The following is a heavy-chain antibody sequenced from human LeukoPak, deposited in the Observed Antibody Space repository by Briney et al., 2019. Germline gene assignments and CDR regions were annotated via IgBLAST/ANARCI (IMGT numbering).Heavy chain of an antibody. V-gene: IGHV1-46*01. Sequence: EASVKVSCKASGYTFTGYYMHWVRQAPGQGLEWMGIINPSGGSTSYAQKFQGRVTMTRDMSTSTVYMELSSLRSEDTAVYYCARAMYQTIFGVVNAYYYYYYMDVWGKGTTVTVSS. CDR2: INPSGGST. D-gene: IGHD3-3*01. CDR3: ARAMYQTIFGVVNAYYYYYYMDV. CDR1: GYTFTGYY. J-gene: IGHJ6*03.